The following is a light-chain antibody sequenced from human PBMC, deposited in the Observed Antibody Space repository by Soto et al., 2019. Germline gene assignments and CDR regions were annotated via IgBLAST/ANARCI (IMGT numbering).Light chain of an antibody. CDR2: DIN. CDR3: ASWDTNLSAVV. Sequence: QSVLTQPPSVSAAPGQTVTIACFGSKSNIGKNYISWYQQLPGTAPKLVIYDINKRPSGIGDRFSGSKSGTSAALGITGLQTGDEAYYFCASWDTNLSAVVFGGGTKLTVL. V-gene: IGLV1-51*01. CDR1: KSNIGKNY. J-gene: IGLJ3*02.